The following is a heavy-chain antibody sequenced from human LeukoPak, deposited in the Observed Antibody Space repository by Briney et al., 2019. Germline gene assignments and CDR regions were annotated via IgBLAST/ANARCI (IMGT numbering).Heavy chain of an antibody. CDR3: AKEIYFGSGSYPDY. Sequence: GGSLRLSCAASGFTFSGYGMHWVRQAPGKGLEWVAVISYDGSNKYYADSVKGRFTISRDNSKNTLYLQMNSLRAEDTAVYYCAKEIYFGSGSYPDYWGQGTLVTVSS. J-gene: IGHJ4*02. CDR1: GFTFSGYG. CDR2: ISYDGSNK. D-gene: IGHD3-10*01. V-gene: IGHV3-30*18.